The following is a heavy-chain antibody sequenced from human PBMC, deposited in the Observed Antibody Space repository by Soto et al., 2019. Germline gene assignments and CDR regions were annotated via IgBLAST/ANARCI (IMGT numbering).Heavy chain of an antibody. V-gene: IGHV1-69*12. CDR1: GGTFSSYA. J-gene: IGHJ6*02. D-gene: IGHD6-19*01. CDR3: ARGRWVAVAGTYGMDV. CDR2: IIPIFGTA. Sequence: QVQLVQSGAEVKKPGSSVKVSCKASGGTFSSYAISWVRQAPGQGLEWMGGIIPIFGTANYAQKFQGRVTNTADESRSTAYMELSSRGSEDTAVYYCARGRWVAVAGTYGMDVWGQGTTVTVSS.